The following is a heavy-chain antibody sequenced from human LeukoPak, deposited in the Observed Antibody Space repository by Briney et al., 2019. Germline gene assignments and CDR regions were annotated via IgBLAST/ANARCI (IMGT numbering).Heavy chain of an antibody. V-gene: IGHV4-39*07. CDR2: IYYSGST. Sequence: PSETLSLTCAVSGGSISSSSYYWGWIRQPPGKGLEWIGSIYYSGSTYYNPSLKSRVTISVDTSKNQFSLKLSSVTAADTAVYYCAREYCGGDCYVDYWGQGTLVTVSS. D-gene: IGHD2-21*02. CDR3: AREYCGGDCYVDY. CDR1: GGSISSSSYY. J-gene: IGHJ4*02.